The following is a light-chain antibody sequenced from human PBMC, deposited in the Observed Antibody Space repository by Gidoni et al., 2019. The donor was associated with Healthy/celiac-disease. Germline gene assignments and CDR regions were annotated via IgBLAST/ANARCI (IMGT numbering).Light chain of an antibody. CDR1: QSISSW. CDR2: KAS. J-gene: IGKJ5*01. CDR3: QQYNSYPIT. V-gene: IGKV1-5*03. Sequence: IQMTQSPSTLSASVGDRVTITCRASQSISSWLAWYQQQPGKAPKLLIYKASSLESGVPSRFSGSGSGTEFTLTISSLQPDDCATYYCQQYNSYPITFGQGTRLEIK.